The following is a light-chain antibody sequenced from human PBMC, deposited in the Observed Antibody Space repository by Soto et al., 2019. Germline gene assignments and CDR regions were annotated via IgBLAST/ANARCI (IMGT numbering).Light chain of an antibody. J-gene: IGLJ2*01. V-gene: IGLV2-14*03. CDR3: SSYSSSSTHVV. CDR1: SSDVGDFNY. Sequence: QSALTQPASVSGSPGRSVTISCTGSSSDVGDFNYVSWYQLLPGRAPKLIIYDVTNRPSGISYRFSASKSGRTASLTISGLQAEDEADYYCSSYSSSSTHVVFGGGTKVTVL. CDR2: DVT.